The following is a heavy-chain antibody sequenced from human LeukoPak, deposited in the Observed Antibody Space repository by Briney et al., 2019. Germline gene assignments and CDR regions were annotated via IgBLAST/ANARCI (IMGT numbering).Heavy chain of an antibody. D-gene: IGHD6-6*01. CDR1: GYTFTDYY. Sequence: ASVKVSCKASGYTFTDYYMHRVRQAPGQGLEWMGWINPNSGGTNYAQKFQGRVTMTRDTSISTAYMELSRLRSDDTAVYYCARDGGIRSSSWFDPWGQGTLVTVSS. CDR3: ARDGGIRSSSWFDP. CDR2: INPNSGGT. J-gene: IGHJ5*02. V-gene: IGHV1-2*02.